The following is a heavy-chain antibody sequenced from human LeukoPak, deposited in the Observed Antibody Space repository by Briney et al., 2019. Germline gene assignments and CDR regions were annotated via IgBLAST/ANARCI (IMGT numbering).Heavy chain of an antibody. Sequence: PGGSLRLSCAASKFTFRSYWMHGVRQAPGKGLVWVSRINPDGGTTNYADSVKGRFTISRDNAKNTLYLQMNSLRAEDTAVYYCAQIVGASGTDYWGQGTLVTVSS. CDR3: AQIVGASGTDY. V-gene: IGHV3-74*01. CDR2: INPDGGTT. CDR1: KFTFRSYW. J-gene: IGHJ4*02. D-gene: IGHD1-26*01.